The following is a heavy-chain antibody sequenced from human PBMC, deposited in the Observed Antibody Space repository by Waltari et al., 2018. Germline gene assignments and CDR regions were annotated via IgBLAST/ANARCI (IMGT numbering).Heavy chain of an antibody. J-gene: IGHJ4*02. CDR2: IHHSGNT. CDR3: ARAPMTGAAAGTFDC. CDR1: GYAIRSGYY. D-gene: IGHD6-13*01. Sequence: QVQLQESGPGLVKPSETLSLTCTVSGYAIRSGYYWGWIRQPPGQALEWIGSIHHSGNTYFNPSLKSRVTISVDTSKNQFSLRLSSVTAADTAIYYCARAPMTGAAAGTFDCWGQGTLVTVSS. V-gene: IGHV4-38-2*02.